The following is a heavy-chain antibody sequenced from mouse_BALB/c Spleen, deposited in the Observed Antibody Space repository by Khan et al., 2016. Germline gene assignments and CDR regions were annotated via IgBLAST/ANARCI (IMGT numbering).Heavy chain of an antibody. J-gene: IGHJ3*01. CDR3: ATYGNYEGFAY. Sequence: EVKLEESGPGLVKPSQSLSLTCSVTGYSITSGYYWNWIRQFPGNKLEWMGYISYDGSNNYNPSLKNRISITRDTSKNQFFLKLNSVTTEDTATYYCATYGNYEGFAYWGLGTLVSVSA. D-gene: IGHD2-1*01. CDR2: ISYDGSN. CDR1: GYSITSGYY. V-gene: IGHV3-6*02.